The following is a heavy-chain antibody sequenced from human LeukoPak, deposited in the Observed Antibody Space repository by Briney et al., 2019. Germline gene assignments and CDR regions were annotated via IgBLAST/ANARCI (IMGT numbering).Heavy chain of an antibody. CDR2: ISSSSSYI. V-gene: IGHV3-21*01. CDR3: ARAFDSSGYYFDVFDI. D-gene: IGHD3-22*01. Sequence: GESLRLSCAASGFTFSSYSMNWVRQAPGKGLEWVSSISSSSSYIYYADSVKGRFTISRDNAKNSLYLQMNSLRAEDTAVYYCARAFDSSGYYFDVFDIWGQGTLVTVSS. J-gene: IGHJ3*02. CDR1: GFTFSSYS.